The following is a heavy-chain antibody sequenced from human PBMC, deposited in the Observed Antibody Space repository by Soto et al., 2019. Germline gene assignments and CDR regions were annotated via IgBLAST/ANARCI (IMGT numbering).Heavy chain of an antibody. Sequence: PGGSLRLSCAASGFTFSNYAIHWVRQAPGKGLEYVSAISSNAVSTYYANSVKGRFTISRDNSQNMVYLQMGSLTTEDMAVYYCARKGSATTASNWYFDLWGRGTLVTVSS. D-gene: IGHD2-15*01. J-gene: IGHJ2*01. V-gene: IGHV3-64*01. CDR3: ARKGSATTASNWYFDL. CDR2: ISSNAVST. CDR1: GFTFSNYA.